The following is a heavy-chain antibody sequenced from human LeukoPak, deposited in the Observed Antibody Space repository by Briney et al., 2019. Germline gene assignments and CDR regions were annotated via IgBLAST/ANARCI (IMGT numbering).Heavy chain of an antibody. V-gene: IGHV3-53*01. Sequence: GGSLRLSCAASGFTVSSNYMSWVRQAPGKGLEWVSVIYSGGSTYYADSVKGRFSISRDNSKNTLYLQTNSLRAEDTAVYYCARESDFNGNFDAFDIWGQGTVVTVSS. CDR3: ARESDFNGNFDAFDI. CDR2: IYSGGST. D-gene: IGHD4-23*01. J-gene: IGHJ3*02. CDR1: GFTVSSNY.